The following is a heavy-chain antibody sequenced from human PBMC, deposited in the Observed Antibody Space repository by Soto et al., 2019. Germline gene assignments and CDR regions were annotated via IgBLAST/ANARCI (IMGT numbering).Heavy chain of an antibody. CDR2: IYHSGST. D-gene: IGHD6-13*01. V-gene: IGHV4-4*02. J-gene: IGHJ6*02. CDR3: ARKAVGYSRTSYGMDV. CDR1: GGSISSSNW. Sequence: QVQLQESGPGLVKPSGTLSLTCAVSGGSISSSNWWSWVRQPPGKGLEWIGEIYHSGSTNYNPSLKSRVTIPVDKSKNQFSLKLSSVTAADTAVYYCARKAVGYSRTSYGMDVWGQGTTVTVSS.